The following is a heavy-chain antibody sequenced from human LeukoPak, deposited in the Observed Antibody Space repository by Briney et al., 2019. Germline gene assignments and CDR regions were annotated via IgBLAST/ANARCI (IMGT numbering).Heavy chain of an antibody. J-gene: IGHJ4*02. CDR3: ARAYDFWSGPDY. CDR1: GGSISSGDYY. D-gene: IGHD3-3*01. V-gene: IGHV4-30-4*08. Sequence: PSQTLSLTCTVSGGSISSGDYYWSWIRQPPGKGLEWIGYIYYSGSTYYNPSLKRRVTISVDTSKNQFSLKLSSVTAADTAVYYCARAYDFWSGPDYWGQGTLVTVSS. CDR2: IYYSGST.